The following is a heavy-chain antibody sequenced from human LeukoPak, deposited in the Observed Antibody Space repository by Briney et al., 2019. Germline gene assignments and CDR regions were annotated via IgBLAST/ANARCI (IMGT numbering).Heavy chain of an antibody. CDR2: IYYSGST. CDR1: AGSISSRSYY. CDR3: ARDSSSSSPYEYFQH. D-gene: IGHD6-6*01. J-gene: IGHJ1*01. V-gene: IGHV4-39*02. Sequence: SETLSLTCTVSAGSISSRSYYWGWIRQPPGKGLEWLGSIYYSGSTYYNPSLKSRVTISVDTSKNQFSLKLSSVTAADTAVYYCARDSSSSSPYEYFQHWGQGTLVTVSS.